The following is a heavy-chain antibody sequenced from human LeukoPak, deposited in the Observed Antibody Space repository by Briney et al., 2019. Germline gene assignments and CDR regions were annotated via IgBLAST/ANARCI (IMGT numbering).Heavy chain of an antibody. Sequence: GGSLRLSCVASGLTFSNFAMSWVRQAPGKGREWVSLIIGSSGDTFYADCVKARFTISRDNSKNRLYLQMYTLRVEDTALYDCVKGAYDYSEMGYFDSWGQGTLVTVSS. J-gene: IGHJ4*02. CDR2: IIGSSGDT. CDR3: VKGAYDYSEMGYFDS. D-gene: IGHD5-12*01. CDR1: GLTFSNFA. V-gene: IGHV3-23*01.